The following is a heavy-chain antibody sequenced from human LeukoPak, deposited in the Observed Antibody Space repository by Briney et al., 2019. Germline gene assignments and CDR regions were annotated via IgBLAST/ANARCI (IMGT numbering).Heavy chain of an antibody. J-gene: IGHJ5*02. V-gene: IGHV3-30*03. CDR3: AGVPNVREGEWFDP. CDR1: GFTVSSNY. CDR2: ISYDGSTK. Sequence: GGSLRLSCAASGFTVSSNYMSWVRQAPGKGLEWVAVISYDGSTKNYADSVKDRFTISRDNSENTLYLQMSSLRAEDTAVYYCAGVPNVREGEWFDPWGQGTLVTVSS. D-gene: IGHD3-16*01.